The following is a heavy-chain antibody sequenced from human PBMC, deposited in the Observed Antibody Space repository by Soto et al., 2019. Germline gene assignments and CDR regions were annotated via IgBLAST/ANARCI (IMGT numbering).Heavy chain of an antibody. CDR1: GFTFSIYA. CDR2: ISGSGGST. D-gene: IGHD3-10*01. V-gene: IGHV3-23*01. CDR3: AKPFSDPFAEYFQH. Sequence: PGGSLRLSCAASGFTFSIYAMGWVCQAPGKGLEWVSAISGSGGSTYYADSVKGRFTISRDNSKNTLYLQMNSLRAEDTAVYYCAKPFSDPFAEYFQHWGQGTLVTVSS. J-gene: IGHJ1*01.